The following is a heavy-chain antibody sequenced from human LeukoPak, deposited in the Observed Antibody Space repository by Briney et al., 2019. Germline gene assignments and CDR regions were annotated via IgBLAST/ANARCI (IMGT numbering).Heavy chain of an antibody. CDR2: ISSSGSTI. D-gene: IGHD3-22*01. CDR1: GFTFSSYE. Sequence: AGSLRLSCAASGFTFSSYEMNWVRQAPGKGLEWVSYISSSGSTIYYADSVKGRFTISRDNAKNSLYLQMNSLRAEDTAVYYCARAQLNYYDSSGYYPPFDYWGQGTLVTVSS. J-gene: IGHJ4*02. V-gene: IGHV3-48*03. CDR3: ARAQLNYYDSSGYYPPFDY.